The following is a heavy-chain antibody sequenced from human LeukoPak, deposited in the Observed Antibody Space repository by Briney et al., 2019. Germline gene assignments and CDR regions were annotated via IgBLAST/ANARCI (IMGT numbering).Heavy chain of an antibody. CDR2: INSDGSST. D-gene: IGHD3-10*01. J-gene: IGHJ4*02. V-gene: IGHV3-74*01. CDR3: ARDNVVRGAPEFDY. Sequence: RTGGSLRLSCAASGFTFSSYWMHWVRQAPGKGLVWVARINSDGSSTSYADSVKGRFTISRDNAKNTLYLQMNSLRAEDTAVYYSARDNVVRGAPEFDYWGQGTLVTVSS. CDR1: GFTFSSYW.